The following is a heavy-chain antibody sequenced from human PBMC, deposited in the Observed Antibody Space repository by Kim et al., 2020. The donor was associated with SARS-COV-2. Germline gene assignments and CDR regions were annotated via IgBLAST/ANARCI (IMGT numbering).Heavy chain of an antibody. CDR2: IYSGGST. V-gene: IGHV3-53*01. Sequence: GGSLRLSCAASGFTVSSNYMSWVRQAPGKGLEWVSVIYSGGSTYYADSVKGRFTISRDNSKNTLYLQMNSLRAEDTAVYYCASIESASDWYFDLWGRGTLVTVSS. CDR3: ASIESASDWYFDL. CDR1: GFTVSSNY. J-gene: IGHJ2*01.